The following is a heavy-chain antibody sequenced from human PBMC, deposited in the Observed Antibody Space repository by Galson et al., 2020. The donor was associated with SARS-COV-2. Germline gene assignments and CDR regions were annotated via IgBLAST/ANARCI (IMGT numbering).Heavy chain of an antibody. D-gene: IGHD3-10*01. CDR3: ARAGSGTSYSDYYDYAMDA. V-gene: IGHV4-38-2*01. CDR1: GYFIGSGYY. Sequence: SETLSLTCSVSGYFIGSGYYWHWIRQSPGKGLEWIGCTYYVGSPYYNPSLTSRVTISADPSKNQFSLKLTSVTAADTAVYYCARAGSGTSYSDYYDYAMDAWGQGTTVAVSS. CDR2: TYYVGSP. J-gene: IGHJ6*02.